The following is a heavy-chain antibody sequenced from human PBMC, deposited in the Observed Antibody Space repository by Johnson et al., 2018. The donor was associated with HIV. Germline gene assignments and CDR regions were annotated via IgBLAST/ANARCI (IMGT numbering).Heavy chain of an antibody. CDR1: GFTFSDHW. CDR3: AREAPRIDAFDI. V-gene: IGHV3-74*01. J-gene: IGHJ3*02. CDR2: IKTDGRGT. Sequence: VQLVESGGGLVKPGGSLRLSCAASGFTFSDHWMYWVRQAPGKGLVWVSRIKTDGRGTYYADSVKGRFTISRDNAKNSLYLQMNSLRAKDTAVYYCAREAPRIDAFDIWGQGTMVTVSS.